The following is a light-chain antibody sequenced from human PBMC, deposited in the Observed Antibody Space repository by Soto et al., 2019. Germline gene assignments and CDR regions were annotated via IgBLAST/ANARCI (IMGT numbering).Light chain of an antibody. CDR2: DDD. Sequence: QSVLTQPPSASGTPGQRVTISCSGGSSNIGSNYVYWYQQLPGTAPKLLIYDDDKRPSGIPDRFSGSKSGTSATLGITGFQTGDEADYYCGSWDSSLSAYVFGTGTKVTVL. J-gene: IGLJ1*01. V-gene: IGLV1-51*01. CDR3: GSWDSSLSAYV. CDR1: SSNIGSNY.